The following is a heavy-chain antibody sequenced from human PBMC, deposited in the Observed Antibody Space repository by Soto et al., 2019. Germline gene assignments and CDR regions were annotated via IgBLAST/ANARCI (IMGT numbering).Heavy chain of an antibody. CDR3: ARDGTIGYCSGTSCRQDRYGMDV. CDR2: IWYDGSNK. V-gene: IGHV3-33*01. D-gene: IGHD2-2*01. CDR1: GFTFGSYG. Sequence: QVQLVESGGGVVQPGRSLRLSCAASGFTFGSYGMHWVRQAPGKGLEWVAVIWYDGSNKYYADSVKGRFTISRDNSKNALYLQMNSLRAEDTAVYYCARDGTIGYCSGTSCRQDRYGMDVWGQGTTVTVSS. J-gene: IGHJ6*02.